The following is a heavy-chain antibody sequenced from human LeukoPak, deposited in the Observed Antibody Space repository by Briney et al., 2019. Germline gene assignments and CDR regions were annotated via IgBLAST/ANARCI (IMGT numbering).Heavy chain of an antibody. CDR3: ARDATGTTGQVYDY. CDR2: ISTYNGNT. D-gene: IGHD1-7*01. J-gene: IGHJ4*02. Sequence: ASVKVSCKASGYTFISYGISWVRQAPGQGLEWMGWISTYNGNTNYAQKLQGRVTMTTDTSTSTAYMELRSLRSDDTAVYYCARDATGTTGQVYDYWGQGTLVTVSS. CDR1: GYTFISYG. V-gene: IGHV1-18*01.